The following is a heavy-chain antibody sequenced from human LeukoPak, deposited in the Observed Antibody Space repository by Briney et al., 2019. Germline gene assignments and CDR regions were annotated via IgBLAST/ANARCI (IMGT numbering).Heavy chain of an antibody. CDR1: GFTFNNYA. CDR3: AKNRGYCSSTSCFQMFDY. D-gene: IGHD2-2*01. Sequence: GGSLRLSCAASGFTFNNYAMAWVRQAPGKGLEWVSVISGSGGSTFYADSVKGRFTISRDNSKNTLYLRMNSLRAEDTAVYYCAKNRGYCSSTSCFQMFDYWGQGTLVTVSS. V-gene: IGHV3-23*01. CDR2: ISGSGGST. J-gene: IGHJ4*02.